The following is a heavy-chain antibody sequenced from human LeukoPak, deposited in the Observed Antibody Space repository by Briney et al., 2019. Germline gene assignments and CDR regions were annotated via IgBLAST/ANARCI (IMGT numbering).Heavy chain of an antibody. CDR2: IYYSGST. Sequence: PSGTLSLTCTVSGGSISSSSYYWGWIRQPPGKGLEWIGSIYYSGSTYYNPSLKSRVTISVDTSKNQFSLKLSSVTAADTAVYYCARRKPGSGSFGMDVWGQGTTVTVSS. CDR3: ARRKPGSGSFGMDV. CDR1: GGSISSSSYY. J-gene: IGHJ6*02. V-gene: IGHV4-39*07. D-gene: IGHD3-10*01.